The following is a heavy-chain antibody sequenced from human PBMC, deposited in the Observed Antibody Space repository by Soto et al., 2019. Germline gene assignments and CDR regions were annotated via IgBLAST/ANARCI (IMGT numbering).Heavy chain of an antibody. J-gene: IGHJ5*02. CDR3: AHSDPYDILTGYPANWFDP. Sequence: QITLKESGPTLVKPTQTLTLTCTFSGFSLSTSGVGVGWIRQPPGKAMEWLALIYWDDDKRYSPSLKSRLTITKDTSKNQVVLTMTNMDPVDTATYYCAHSDPYDILTGYPANWFDPWGQGTLVTVSS. CDR2: IYWDDDK. D-gene: IGHD3-9*01. V-gene: IGHV2-5*02. CDR1: GFSLSTSGVG.